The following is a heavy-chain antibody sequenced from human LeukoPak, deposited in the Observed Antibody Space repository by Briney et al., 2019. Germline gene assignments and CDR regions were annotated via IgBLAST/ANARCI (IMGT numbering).Heavy chain of an antibody. Sequence: PGGSLRLSCAASGFTFSSYGMHWVRQAPGKGLEWVAVISYDGSNKYYADSVKGRFTISRDNSKNTLYLQMNSLRAEDTAVYYCARDGTFGAGYDYWGQGTLVTVSS. CDR2: ISYDGSNK. CDR3: ARDGTFGAGYDY. J-gene: IGHJ4*02. CDR1: GFTFSSYG. V-gene: IGHV3-30*03. D-gene: IGHD5-24*01.